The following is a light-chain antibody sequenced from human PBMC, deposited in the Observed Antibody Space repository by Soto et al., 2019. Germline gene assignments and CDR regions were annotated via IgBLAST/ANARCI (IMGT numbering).Light chain of an antibody. CDR2: DGS. Sequence: EIVLTQSPATLSVSPGERVTLSCRASQNLHSFLNWYQQRPGQAPRPLIYDGSKRAAGVPARISGDGSGTDYTLTISSLEPEDFAVYYCQQRTRWPMTFGKGTRLEIK. CDR3: QQRTRWPMT. J-gene: IGKJ5*01. V-gene: IGKV3-11*01. CDR1: QNLHSF.